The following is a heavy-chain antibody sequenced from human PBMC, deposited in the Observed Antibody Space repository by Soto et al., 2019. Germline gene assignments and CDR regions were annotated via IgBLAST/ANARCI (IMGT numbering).Heavy chain of an antibody. Sequence: QVQLVQSGAEVKKPGSSVNVSCKASGGTFNNHISSWVRQATGQRLEWVGTIIPLFGTLTYAQRFQDRVTISADRSTSTAYMVLRSLRSDDTAVYYCASGILYGSGSYPVDYWGQGTLVTVSS. CDR1: GGTFNNHI. D-gene: IGHD3-10*01. J-gene: IGHJ4*01. CDR3: ASGILYGSGSYPVDY. CDR2: IIPLFGTL. V-gene: IGHV1-69*08.